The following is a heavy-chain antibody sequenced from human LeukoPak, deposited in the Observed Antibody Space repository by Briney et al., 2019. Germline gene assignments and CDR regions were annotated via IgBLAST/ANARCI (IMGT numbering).Heavy chain of an antibody. V-gene: IGHV3-21*01. Sequence: GGSLRLSCAASGFTFSSYSMNWVRQAPGKGLEWVSSISSSSVYIYYADSVKGRFTISRDNAKNTVYLQMDSLSAEDTAMYYCTFSSYGDHVGVDAFDIWGQGTMVTVSS. J-gene: IGHJ3*02. CDR1: GFTFSSYS. CDR3: TFSSYGDHVGVDAFDI. D-gene: IGHD4-17*01. CDR2: ISSSSVYI.